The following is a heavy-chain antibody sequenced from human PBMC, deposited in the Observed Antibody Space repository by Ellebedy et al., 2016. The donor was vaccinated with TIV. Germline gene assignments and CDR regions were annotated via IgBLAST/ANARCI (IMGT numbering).Heavy chain of an antibody. CDR3: ARAYHSEIGLLAGGWFDP. J-gene: IGHJ5*02. Sequence: GESLKISCAASGFTFSSYDMHWVRQATGKGLEWVSAIGTAGDTYYPGSVKGRFTISRENAKNSLYLQMNSLRAEDTAVYYCARAYHSEIGLLAGGWFDPWGQGTLVTVSS. V-gene: IGHV3-13*01. CDR1: GFTFSSYD. CDR2: IGTAGDT. D-gene: IGHD2-8*02.